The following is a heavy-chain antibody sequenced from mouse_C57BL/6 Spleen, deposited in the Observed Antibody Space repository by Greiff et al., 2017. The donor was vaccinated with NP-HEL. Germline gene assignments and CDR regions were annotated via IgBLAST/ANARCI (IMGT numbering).Heavy chain of an antibody. CDR2: IYPGSGST. D-gene: IGHD1-1*01. Sequence: VQLQQSGAELVKPGASVKMSCKASGYTFTSYWITWVKQRPGQGLEWIGDIYPGSGSTNYNEKFKSKATLTVDTSSSTAYMQLSSLTSEDSAVYYCSRVSSYAGTSSWFAYWGQGTLVTVSA. CDR3: SRVSSYAGTSSWFAY. CDR1: GYTFTSYW. J-gene: IGHJ3*01. V-gene: IGHV1-55*01.